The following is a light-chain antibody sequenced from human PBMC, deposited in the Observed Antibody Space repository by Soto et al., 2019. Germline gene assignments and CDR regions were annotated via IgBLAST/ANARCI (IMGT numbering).Light chain of an antibody. J-gene: IGLJ1*01. Sequence: SVLPKPPSVYGPPGQRVTISCTGSSSNIGAGYDVHWYQQLPGTAPKLLIYGNSNRPSGVPDRFSGSKSGTSASLAITGLQAEDEADYYCQSYDSSLSGSDVFGTGTKVTVL. CDR3: QSYDSSLSGSDV. CDR2: GNS. CDR1: SSNIGAGYD. V-gene: IGLV1-40*01.